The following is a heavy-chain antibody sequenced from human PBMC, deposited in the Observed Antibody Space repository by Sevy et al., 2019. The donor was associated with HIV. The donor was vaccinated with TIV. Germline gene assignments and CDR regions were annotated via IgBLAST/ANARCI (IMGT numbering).Heavy chain of an antibody. V-gene: IGHV3-23*01. CDR3: AGGRYDSSGSFDAFDI. J-gene: IGHJ3*02. D-gene: IGHD3-22*01. CDR1: GFTFISYA. CDR2: IYGSSGGT. Sequence: GGSLRLSCKPSGFTFISYAMSWVRQAPGKGLEWVSTIYGSSGGTYYADSVKGRFTNSRDNSKNTLYLQMNSLRTEDTAVYYCAGGRYDSSGSFDAFDIWGQGTMVTVSS.